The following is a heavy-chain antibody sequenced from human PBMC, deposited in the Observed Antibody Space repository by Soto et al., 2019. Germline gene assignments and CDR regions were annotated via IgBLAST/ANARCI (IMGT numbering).Heavy chain of an antibody. D-gene: IGHD6-13*01. CDR1: GFTFSSYA. CDR2: ISGSGGST. Sequence: PGGSLRLSCAASGFTFSSYAMSWVRQAPGKGLEWVSAISGSGGSTYYADSVKGRFTISRDNAKNSLYLQMNSLRAEDTAVYYCVRDREAAADDAFDIWGQGTMVTVSS. J-gene: IGHJ3*02. CDR3: VRDREAAADDAFDI. V-gene: IGHV3-23*01.